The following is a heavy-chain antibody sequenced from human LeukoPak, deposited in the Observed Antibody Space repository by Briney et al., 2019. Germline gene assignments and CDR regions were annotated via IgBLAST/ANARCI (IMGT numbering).Heavy chain of an antibody. D-gene: IGHD2-8*02. CDR2: ITDIGKNT. CDR3: AKATQRYCTGGTCYPLDY. J-gene: IGHJ4*02. CDR1: GFTFGNYA. V-gene: IGHV3-23*01. Sequence: PGGSLRLSCAASGFTFGNYAMAWVRQSPGKGLEWVSCITDIGKNTYRTDSVKGRFTISRDNSKNTLSLQMNSLRVEDTAVYYCAKATQRYCTGGTCYPLDYWGQGTLVTVSS.